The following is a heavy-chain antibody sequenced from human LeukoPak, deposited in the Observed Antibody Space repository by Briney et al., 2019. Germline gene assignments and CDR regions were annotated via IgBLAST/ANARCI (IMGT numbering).Heavy chain of an antibody. CDR1: GFTFCSYA. Sequence: GGSLRLSRGASGFTFCSYAMPWVPPAPGKGLEGGAVISYDGSNKYYADSVKGRFTISRDNSKNTLYLQMNSLRAEDTAVYYCARPTNDFWSGYPYYWGQGTLVTVSS. CDR2: ISYDGSNK. D-gene: IGHD3-3*01. CDR3: ARPTNDFWSGYPYY. J-gene: IGHJ4*02. V-gene: IGHV3-30-3*01.